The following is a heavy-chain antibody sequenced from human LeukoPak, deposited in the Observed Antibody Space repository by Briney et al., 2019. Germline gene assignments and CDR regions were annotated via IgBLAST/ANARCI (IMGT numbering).Heavy chain of an antibody. CDR3: ARPALTLSYCSRTSCYDALDI. J-gene: IGHJ3*02. Sequence: SVKLSCKASGGTFSSYAISWVRHGPGQGLGWVGGCIANFCSANNAQKIQGRVTITTAESTTTAYMVLRSLSSEDAAVNYCARPALTLSYCSRTSCYDALDITGERTTGTVSS. V-gene: IGHV1-69*05. CDR1: GGTFSSYA. D-gene: IGHD2-2*01. CDR2: CIANFCSA.